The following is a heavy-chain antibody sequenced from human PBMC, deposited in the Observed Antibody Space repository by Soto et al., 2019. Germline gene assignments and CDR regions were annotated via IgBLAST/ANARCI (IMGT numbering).Heavy chain of an antibody. J-gene: IGHJ3*02. Sequence: GGSLRLSCAASGFTFSSYAMSWVRQAPGKGLEWVSAISGSGCSTYYADSVKGRFTISRDNSKNTLYLQMNSLRAEDTAVYYCARLVYTGTRLKYSGAFDIWGQGTMVTVSS. CDR2: ISGSGCST. CDR3: ARLVYTGTRLKYSGAFDI. V-gene: IGHV3-23*01. D-gene: IGHD5-12*01. CDR1: GFTFSSYA.